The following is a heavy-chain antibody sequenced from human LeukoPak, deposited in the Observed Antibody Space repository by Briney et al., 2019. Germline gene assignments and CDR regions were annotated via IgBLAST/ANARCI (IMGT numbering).Heavy chain of an antibody. J-gene: IGHJ6*02. CDR3: ARGLISCIGGGSCYSRYYYGMDV. CDR2: INHSGST. V-gene: IGHV4-34*01. Sequence: SETLSLTFAVSGGSFSGYYWSWIRQPPGKGLEWIGEINHSGSTNYNLSLKSRVTISVDTSKNQFSLKLSSVSAADTAVYYCARGLISCIGGGSCYSRYYYGMDVWVQGTTVTVSS. CDR1: GGSFSGYY. D-gene: IGHD2-15*01.